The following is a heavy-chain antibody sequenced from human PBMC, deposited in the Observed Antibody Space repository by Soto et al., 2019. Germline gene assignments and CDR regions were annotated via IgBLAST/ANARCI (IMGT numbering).Heavy chain of an antibody. CDR3: ARDRKSIAAPFPAYWFDP. Sequence: GESLKISCKGSGYSFTSYWIGWVRQMPGKGLEWMGIIYPGDSDTRYSPSFQGQVTISADKSISTAYLQWSSLKASDTAMYYCARDRKSIAAPFPAYWFDPWGQGTLVTVSS. CDR2: IYPGDSDT. J-gene: IGHJ5*02. V-gene: IGHV5-51*01. CDR1: GYSFTSYW. D-gene: IGHD6-6*01.